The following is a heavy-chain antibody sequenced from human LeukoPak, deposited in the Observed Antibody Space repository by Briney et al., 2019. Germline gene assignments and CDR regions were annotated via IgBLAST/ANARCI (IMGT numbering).Heavy chain of an antibody. D-gene: IGHD4-17*01. Sequence: PGRSLRLSCAASGFTFSSYGMHWVRQAPGKGLEWVAVIWCDGSNKYYADSVKGRFTISRDNSKNTLYLQMNSLRAEDTAVYYCAKVVSTVTTRDHDAFDIWGQGTMVTVSS. V-gene: IGHV3-33*06. CDR3: AKVVSTVTTRDHDAFDI. J-gene: IGHJ3*02. CDR2: IWCDGSNK. CDR1: GFTFSSYG.